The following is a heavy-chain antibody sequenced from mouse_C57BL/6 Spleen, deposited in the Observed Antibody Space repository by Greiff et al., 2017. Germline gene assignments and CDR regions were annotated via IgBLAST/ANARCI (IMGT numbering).Heavy chain of an antibody. CDR1: GYTFTSYG. J-gene: IGHJ4*01. V-gene: IGHV1-81*01. D-gene: IGHD1-1*01. CDR2: IYPRSGNT. CDR3: AREDYYGSSYVGYYYAMDY. Sequence: QVQLQQSGAELARPGASVKLSCKASGYTFTSYGISWVKQRTGQGLEWIGEIYPRSGNTYYNEKFKGKATLTADKSSSTAYMELRSLTSEDSAVYFCAREDYYGSSYVGYYYAMDYWGQGTSVTVSS.